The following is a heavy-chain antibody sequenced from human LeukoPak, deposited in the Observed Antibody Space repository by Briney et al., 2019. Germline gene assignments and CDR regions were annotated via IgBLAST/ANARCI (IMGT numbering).Heavy chain of an antibody. V-gene: IGHV4-39*07. Sequence: SETLSLTCTVSGGSTSSGNYYWSWIRQPPGRGLEWIGEIDHTGSTNYNPSLKSRVTISVDTSKNQFSLKLSSVTAADTAVYYCARETDSYGYFDYWGQGTLVTVSS. CDR3: ARETDSYGYFDY. CDR1: GGSTSSGNYY. D-gene: IGHD5-18*01. J-gene: IGHJ4*02. CDR2: IDHTGST.